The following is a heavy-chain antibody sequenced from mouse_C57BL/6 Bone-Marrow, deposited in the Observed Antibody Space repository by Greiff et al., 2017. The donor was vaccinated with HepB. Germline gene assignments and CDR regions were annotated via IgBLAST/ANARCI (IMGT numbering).Heavy chain of an antibody. Sequence: VQLVESGAELARPGASVKLSCKASGYTFTSYGISWVKQRTGQGLEWIGEIYPRSGNTYYNEKFKGKATLTADKSSSTAYMELRSLTSEDSAVYFCAREEVITTVVPFAYWGQGTLVTVSA. CDR3: AREEVITTVVPFAY. J-gene: IGHJ3*01. D-gene: IGHD1-1*01. V-gene: IGHV1-81*01. CDR2: IYPRSGNT. CDR1: GYTFTSYG.